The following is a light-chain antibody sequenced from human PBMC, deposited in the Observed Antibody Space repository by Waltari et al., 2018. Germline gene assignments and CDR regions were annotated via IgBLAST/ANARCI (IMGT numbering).Light chain of an antibody. CDR3: QSYDNSLSGVV. CDR2: TNN. CDR1: SSKLGAGYD. V-gene: IGLV1-40*01. J-gene: IGLJ2*01. Sequence: QSVLTQPPSVSGAPGQTVTISCTGYSSKLGAGYDVPWYQQLPETAPKLLIYTNNHRPSGVPDRFSGSKSGTSASLAITGLQAEDEAHYHCQSYDNSLSGVVFGGGTKLTVL.